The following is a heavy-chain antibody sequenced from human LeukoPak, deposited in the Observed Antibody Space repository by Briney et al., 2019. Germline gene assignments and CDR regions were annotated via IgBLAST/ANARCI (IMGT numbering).Heavy chain of an antibody. D-gene: IGHD2-2*02. V-gene: IGHV1-2*02. J-gene: IGHJ4*02. Sequence: GASVKVSCKASGYTFTGYYMHWVRQAPGQGLEWMGWINANSGGTNYAQKFQGRVTMTRDTSISTAYMELSRLRSDDTAVYYCAQGYCSSTSCYTLDYWGQGTLVTVSS. CDR2: INANSGGT. CDR3: AQGYCSSTSCYTLDY. CDR1: GYTFTGYY.